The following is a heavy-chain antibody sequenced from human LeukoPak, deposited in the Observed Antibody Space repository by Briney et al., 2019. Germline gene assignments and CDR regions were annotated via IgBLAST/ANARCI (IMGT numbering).Heavy chain of an antibody. CDR1: GYTFTSYY. D-gene: IGHD3-10*01. CDR3: ARARGVRGALVDY. J-gene: IGHJ4*02. CDR2: INPSGGST. Sequence: ASVTVSCKASGYTFTSYYMHWVRQAPGQGLEWMGLINPSGGSTSYAQKFQGRVTMTRDTSTSTVYMELSSLRPEDTAVYYCARARGVRGALVDYWGQGTLVTVSS. V-gene: IGHV1-46*01.